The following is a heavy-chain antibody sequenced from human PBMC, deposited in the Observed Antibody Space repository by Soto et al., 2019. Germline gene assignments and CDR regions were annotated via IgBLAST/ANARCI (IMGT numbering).Heavy chain of an antibody. CDR2: INPNSGGT. CDR1: GYTFTGYY. D-gene: IGHD6-13*01. J-gene: IGHJ6*02. CDR3: ARASLRNSSSWLTRSPTYGMDV. V-gene: IGHV1-2*04. Sequence: AASVKVSCKASGYTFTGYYMHWVRQAPGQGLEWMGWINPNSGGTNYAQKFQGWVTMTRDTSISTAYMELSRLRSDDTAVYYCARASLRNSSSWLTRSPTYGMDVWGQGTTVTVSS.